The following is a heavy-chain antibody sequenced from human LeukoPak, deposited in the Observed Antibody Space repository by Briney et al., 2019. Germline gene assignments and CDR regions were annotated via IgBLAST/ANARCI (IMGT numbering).Heavy chain of an antibody. CDR3: ARGIYWFDP. CDR2: IYHIGST. V-gene: IGHV4-38-2*02. Sequence: SETLSLTCTVSGYSISSGYYWGWIRQPPGKWLEWIGSIYHIGSTYYNPSLKSRVTISVDTSKNQFSLKLSSVTAADTAVYYCARGIYWFDPWGQGTLVTVSS. CDR1: GYSISSGYY. J-gene: IGHJ5*02.